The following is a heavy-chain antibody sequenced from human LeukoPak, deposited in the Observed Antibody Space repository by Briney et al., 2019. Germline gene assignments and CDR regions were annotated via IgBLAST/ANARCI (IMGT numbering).Heavy chain of an antibody. V-gene: IGHV3-33*01. Sequence: GGSLRLSCAASGFTFSSYGMHWVRQAPGKGLEWVAVIWYDGSNKYYAGSVKGRFTISRDNSKNTLYLQMNSLRAEDTAVYYCVGWGISGITNHWGQGTLVTVSS. CDR1: GFTFSSYG. J-gene: IGHJ4*02. CDR3: VGWGISGITNH. D-gene: IGHD1-7*01. CDR2: IWYDGSNK.